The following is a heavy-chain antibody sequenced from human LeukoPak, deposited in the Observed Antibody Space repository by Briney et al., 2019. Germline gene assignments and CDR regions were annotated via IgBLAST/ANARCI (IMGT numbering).Heavy chain of an antibody. V-gene: IGHV3-30*01. D-gene: IGHD3-3*01. J-gene: IGHJ6*03. CDR2: ISYDGSNK. CDR3: ARSSGPTYYDFWSGYYDDYYYYYYMDV. Sequence: QPGGSLRLSCAASGFTFSSYAMHWVRQAPGKGLEWVAVISYDGSNKYYADSVKGRFTISRDNSKNTLYLQMNSLRAEDTAVYYCARSSGPTYYDFWSGYYDDYYYYYYMDVWGKGTTVTVSS. CDR1: GFTFSSYA.